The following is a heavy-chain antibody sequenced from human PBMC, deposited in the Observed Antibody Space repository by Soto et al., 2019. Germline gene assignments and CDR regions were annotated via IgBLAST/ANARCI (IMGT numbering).Heavy chain of an antibody. CDR2: IIPILGIA. CDR3: ARERLESIVVVPAAHSAYFDY. V-gene: IGHV1-69*04. CDR1: GGTFSSYT. D-gene: IGHD2-2*01. Sequence: SVKVSCKASGGTFSSYTISWVRQAPGQGLEWMGRIIPILGIANYAQKFQGRVTITADKSTSTAYMELSSLRSEDTAVYYCARERLESIVVVPAAHSAYFDYWGQGTLVTVSS. J-gene: IGHJ4*02.